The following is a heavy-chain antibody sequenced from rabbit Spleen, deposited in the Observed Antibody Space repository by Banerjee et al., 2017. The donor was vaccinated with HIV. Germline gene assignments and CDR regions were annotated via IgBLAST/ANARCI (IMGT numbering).Heavy chain of an antibody. J-gene: IGHJ4*01. CDR1: GFSFNDNYV. Sequence: QQQLVESGGGLVKPGASLTLTCKASGFSFNDNYVFCWVRQAPGKGLEWIACINAVTGKPVYATWARGRFTISSTSSTTVALRMTSLTAADTAIYFCARDMADVIGWNLDLWGQGTLVTVS. CDR3: ARDMADVIGWNLDL. D-gene: IGHD1-1*01. V-gene: IGHV1S45*01. CDR2: INAVTGKP.